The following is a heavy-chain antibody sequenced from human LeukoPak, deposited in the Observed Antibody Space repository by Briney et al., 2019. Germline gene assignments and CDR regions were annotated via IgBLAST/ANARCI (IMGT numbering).Heavy chain of an antibody. CDR2: IYTTEST. D-gene: IGHD2-2*01. V-gene: IGHV4-4*07. J-gene: IGHJ6*04. CDR3: ARARCSSASCYEDV. Sequence: SETLSLTCTVSGGSISSYYWSWIRQPAGKGLEWIGRIYTTESTYDNPSLKSRVTMSVDTSKNQFSLRLSSVTAADTAVYYCARARCSSASCYEDVWGKGTTVTVSS. CDR1: GGSISSYY.